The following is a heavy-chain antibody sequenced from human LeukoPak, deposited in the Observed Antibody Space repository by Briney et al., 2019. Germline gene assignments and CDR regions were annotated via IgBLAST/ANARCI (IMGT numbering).Heavy chain of an antibody. V-gene: IGHV1-18*01. CDR2: ISAYNGNT. J-gene: IGHJ3*02. Sequence: ASVKVSYKASGYTFTSYGISWLRQAPGQGLEWMGWISAYNGNTNYAQKPQGRVTMTTDTSTSTAYMELRSLRSDDTAVYYCARVYCYDPDAFDIWGQGTMATVSS. CDR1: GYTFTSYG. CDR3: ARVYCYDPDAFDI. D-gene: IGHD3-22*01.